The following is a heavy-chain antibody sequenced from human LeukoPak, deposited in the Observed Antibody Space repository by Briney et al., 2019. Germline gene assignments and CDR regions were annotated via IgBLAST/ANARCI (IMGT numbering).Heavy chain of an antibody. CDR3: ARHVDSFQY. V-gene: IGHV5-51*01. J-gene: IGHJ4*02. Sequence: GESLEISCKGSGYSFTSYWIAWVRQMPGKGLEWMGIIYPGDSDTRYSPSFQGQVTISTDNSINTAYLQWSSLKASDSAMYYCARHVDSFQYWGQGTLVTVSS. CDR1: GYSFTSYW. D-gene: IGHD3-3*01. CDR2: IYPGDSDT.